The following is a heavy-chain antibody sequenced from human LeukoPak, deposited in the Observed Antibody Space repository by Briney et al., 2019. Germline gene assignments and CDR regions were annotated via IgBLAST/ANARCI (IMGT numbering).Heavy chain of an antibody. CDR3: ARGRRGWLQLRAAFDI. CDR2: INHSGST. D-gene: IGHD5-24*01. CDR1: GFTFSSYS. J-gene: IGHJ3*02. V-gene: IGHV4-34*01. Sequence: KAGGSLRLSCAATGFTFSSYSMNWVRQAPGKGLEWIGEINHSGSTNYNPSLKSRVTISVDTSKNQFSLKLSSVTAADTAVYYCARGRRGWLQLRAAFDIWGQGTMVTVSS.